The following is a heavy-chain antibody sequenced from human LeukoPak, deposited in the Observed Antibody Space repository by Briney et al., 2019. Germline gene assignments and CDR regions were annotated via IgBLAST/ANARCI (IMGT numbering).Heavy chain of an antibody. J-gene: IGHJ5*01. Sequence: GASVKVSCKASGYTFTNYYIHWVRQAPGQGLEWMGLSNPSGGTTSYAQNFQGRVTMTRDTSTSTVYMELSSLRSEDTAMYYCARGSSETYINWFDSWGQGTLVTVSS. V-gene: IGHV1-46*01. CDR2: SNPSGGTT. D-gene: IGHD1-26*01. CDR3: ARGSSETYINWFDS. CDR1: GYTFTNYY.